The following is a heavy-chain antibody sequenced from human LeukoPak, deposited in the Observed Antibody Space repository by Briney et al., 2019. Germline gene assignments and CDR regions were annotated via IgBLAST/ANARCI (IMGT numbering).Heavy chain of an antibody. V-gene: IGHV4-59*01. CDR2: IYYSGST. CDR3: ARVLSSSSKVFDY. D-gene: IGHD6-6*01. J-gene: IGHJ4*02. Sequence: SETLSLTCTVSGGSISSYYWSWIRQPPGKGLEWIGYIYYSGSTNYNPSLKSRVTISVDTSKNQFSLKLSPVTAADTAVYYCARVLSSSSKVFDYWGQGTLVTVSS. CDR1: GGSISSYY.